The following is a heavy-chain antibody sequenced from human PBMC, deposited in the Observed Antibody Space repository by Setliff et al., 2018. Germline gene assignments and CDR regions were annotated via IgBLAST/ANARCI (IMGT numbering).Heavy chain of an antibody. V-gene: IGHV3-23*01. CDR1: GFTFFSYT. CDR3: AKDASYYDILTGANYLDT. Sequence: GGSLRLSCAASGFTFFSYTMNWVRQAPGKGLEWVSTTSGGGGFSTYYADSVKGRFTISRDNSNLFLQMNNLRAEDTAFYFCAKDASYYDILTGANYLDTWGRGTLVTVSS. J-gene: IGHJ5*02. D-gene: IGHD3-9*01. CDR2: TSGGGGFST.